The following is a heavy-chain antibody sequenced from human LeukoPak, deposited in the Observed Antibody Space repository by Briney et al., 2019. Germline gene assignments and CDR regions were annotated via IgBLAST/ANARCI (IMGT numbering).Heavy chain of an antibody. CDR3: AKDLYSSSWYFHY. CDR1: GFTFDDYA. J-gene: IGHJ4*02. Sequence: SLRLSCAASGFTFDDYAMHWVRQAPGKGLEWVSGISWNSGSIGYADSVKGRFTISRDNAKNSLYLQMNSLRAEDTALYYCAKDLYSSSWYFHYWGQGTLVTVSS. CDR2: ISWNSGSI. D-gene: IGHD6-13*01. V-gene: IGHV3-9*01.